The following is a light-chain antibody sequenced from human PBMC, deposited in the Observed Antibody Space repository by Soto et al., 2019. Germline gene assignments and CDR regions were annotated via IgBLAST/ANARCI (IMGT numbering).Light chain of an antibody. J-gene: IGKJ1*01. CDR1: QGIRND. CDR3: QQYKSYST. V-gene: IGKV1-17*01. Sequence: DIQMTQSPSTLSASVGDRVTITCRASQGIRNDLGWYQQKPGKAPKCLIYAASSLRSGVPSRFSGSVSGTEFTLTISSLQPDDFATYYCQQYKSYSTFGQGTKVDIK. CDR2: AAS.